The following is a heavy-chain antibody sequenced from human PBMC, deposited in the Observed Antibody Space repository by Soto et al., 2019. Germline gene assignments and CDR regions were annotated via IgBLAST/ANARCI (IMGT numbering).Heavy chain of an antibody. V-gene: IGHV4-31*03. Sequence: QVQLQESGPGLVKPSQTLSLTCTVSGGSISSGGYYWSWIRQHPGKGLEWIGYIYYSGSTYYNPSLKSRVTISVDTSKNQFCLKLSSVTAADTAVYYCARGGVYNWNDLFDLWGRGTLVTVSS. J-gene: IGHJ2*01. D-gene: IGHD1-20*01. CDR2: IYYSGST. CDR3: ARGGVYNWNDLFDL. CDR1: GGSISSGGYY.